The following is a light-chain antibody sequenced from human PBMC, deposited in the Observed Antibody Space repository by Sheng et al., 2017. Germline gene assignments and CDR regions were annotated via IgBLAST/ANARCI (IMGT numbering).Light chain of an antibody. Sequence: AIRMTQSPSSLSASAGDRVTITCRASQDISNYLAWYQQKPGKAPQLLIFGASTLQSGVPSGFSGSGSGTDFTLTIGSLQPEDFATYYCQQSFSTPLTFGGGTKVEIK. V-gene: IGKV1-8*01. CDR2: GAS. CDR1: QDISNY. J-gene: IGKJ4*01. CDR3: QQSFSTPLT.